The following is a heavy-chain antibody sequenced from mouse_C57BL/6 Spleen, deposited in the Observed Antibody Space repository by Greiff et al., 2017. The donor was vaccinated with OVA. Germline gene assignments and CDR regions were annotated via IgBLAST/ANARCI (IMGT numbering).Heavy chain of an antibody. J-gene: IGHJ2*01. V-gene: IGHV1-85*01. CDR2: IYPRDGST. CDR3: AREGYDSLFDY. Sequence: QVQLKESGPELVKPGASVTLSCKASGYTFTSYDINWVKQRPGQGLEWIGWIYPRDGSTKYNEKFKGKATLTVDTSSSTAYMELHSLTSEDSAVYFCAREGYDSLFDYWGQGTTLTVSS. CDR1: GYTFTSYD. D-gene: IGHD2-2*01.